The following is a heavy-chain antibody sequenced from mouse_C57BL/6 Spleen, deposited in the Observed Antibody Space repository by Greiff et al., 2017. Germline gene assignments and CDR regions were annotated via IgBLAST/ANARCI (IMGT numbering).Heavy chain of an antibody. CDR1: GFTFSSYA. CDR3: ARGLTGTSPLDY. Sequence: EVKLVESGGGLVKPGGSLKLSCAASGFTFSSYAMSWVRQTPEKRLEWVATISDGGSYTYYPDNVKGRFTIFRDNAKNNLYLQMSHLKSEDTAMYYCARGLTGTSPLDYWGQGTTLTVSS. CDR2: ISDGGSYT. D-gene: IGHD4-1*01. V-gene: IGHV5-4*03. J-gene: IGHJ2*01.